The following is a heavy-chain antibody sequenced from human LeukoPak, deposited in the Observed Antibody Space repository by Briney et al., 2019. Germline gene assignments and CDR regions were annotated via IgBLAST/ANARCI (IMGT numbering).Heavy chain of an antibody. Sequence: GGSLRLSCAATGFSFKDYGMHWARQPPGKGLEWVSAINWNGGGTDYADSVKGRFTISRDNAKNSLYLQLSSLRPEDTALYYCAKHLTATNTYIFFGLDVWGQGTSVTVSS. D-gene: IGHD1-26*01. CDR2: INWNGGGT. J-gene: IGHJ6*02. V-gene: IGHV3-9*01. CDR1: GFSFKDYG. CDR3: AKHLTATNTYIFFGLDV.